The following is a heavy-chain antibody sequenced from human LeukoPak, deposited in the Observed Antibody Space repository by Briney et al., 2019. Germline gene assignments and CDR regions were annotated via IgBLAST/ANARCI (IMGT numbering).Heavy chain of an antibody. CDR1: GFNFNDYG. Sequence: GGSLKLSCAASGFNFNDYGMSWVRQGPGKGLEWVALISYDGRNKYYADSVEGRFTISRDNSKNTLYLQMNSLRAEDTGVYYCAKVEYSSGCYYFDYWGQGTLVTVSS. D-gene: IGHD6-19*01. CDR3: AKVEYSSGCYYFDY. J-gene: IGHJ4*02. V-gene: IGHV3-30*18. CDR2: ISYDGRNK.